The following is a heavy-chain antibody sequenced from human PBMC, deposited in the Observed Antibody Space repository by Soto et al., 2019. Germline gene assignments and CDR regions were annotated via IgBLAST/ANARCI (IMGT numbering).Heavy chain of an antibody. V-gene: IGHV4-34*01. Sequence: SETLSLTCAVYGGSFSGYYWSWIRQPPGKGLEWIGEINHSGSTNYNPSLKSRVTISVDTSKNQFSLKLSSVTAADTAVYYCARVPAATEIDYWGQGTLVTVSS. CDR2: INHSGST. J-gene: IGHJ4*02. CDR3: ARVPAATEIDY. CDR1: GGSFSGYY. D-gene: IGHD2-2*01.